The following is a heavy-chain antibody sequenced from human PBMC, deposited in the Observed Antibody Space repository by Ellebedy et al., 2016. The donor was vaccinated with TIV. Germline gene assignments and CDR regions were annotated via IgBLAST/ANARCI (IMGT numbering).Heavy chain of an antibody. Sequence: MPSETLSLTCTASRASFSSSGYYWVWIRQPPGKGLEWIANIYESGSTYYSPSLKSRVTISLDTSKNQFSLKLRSVTAADTAIYYCARRKGDSSLIDYWGQGTLVTVSS. D-gene: IGHD3-22*01. CDR3: ARRKGDSSLIDY. J-gene: IGHJ4*02. V-gene: IGHV4-39*01. CDR1: RASFSSSGYY. CDR2: IYESGST.